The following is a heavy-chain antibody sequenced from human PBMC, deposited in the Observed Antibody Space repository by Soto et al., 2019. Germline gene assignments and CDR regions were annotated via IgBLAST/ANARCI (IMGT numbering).Heavy chain of an antibody. CDR1: GFTFSSYG. V-gene: IGHV3-33*01. CDR2: IWYDGTNK. Sequence: PGGSLRLSCAASGFTFSSYGMHWVRQAPGKGLEWVAVIWYDGTNKYYADSVKGRFTISRDNSKNTLYLQMNSLRAEDTAVYYCARDSSGDYYRLGGMDVWGQGTTVTVSS. D-gene: IGHD3-22*01. J-gene: IGHJ6*02. CDR3: ARDSSGDYYRLGGMDV.